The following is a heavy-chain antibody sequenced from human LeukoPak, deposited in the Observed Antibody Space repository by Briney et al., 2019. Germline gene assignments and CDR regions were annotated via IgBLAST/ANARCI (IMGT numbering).Heavy chain of an antibody. J-gene: IGHJ6*02. V-gene: IGHV5-10-1*01. CDR3: ARHSLGYCSSTSCSNMDV. CDR2: IDPSDSYT. D-gene: IGHD2-2*01. CDR1: GYSFTTYW. Sequence: GESLKISCKGSGYSFTTYWITWVRQMPGKGLEWMGRIDPSDSYTNYSPSFQGHVAISADKSISTAYLQWSSLKASDTAMYYCARHSLGYCSSTSCSNMDVWGQGTTVTVSS.